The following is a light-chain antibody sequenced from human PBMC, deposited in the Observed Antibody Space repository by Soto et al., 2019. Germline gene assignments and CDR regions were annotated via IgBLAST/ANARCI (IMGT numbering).Light chain of an antibody. J-gene: IGKJ4*01. CDR3: QQGNTFPPLT. Sequence: DIQMTQSPFSVSAFVGDRVTITCRASQGIANWLAWYQQKPGRAPKLLIYGASTLPSGDPSRFSGSGSGTYFTLTISGLHPEYCATYFCQQGNTFPPLTFGGGTRVELK. V-gene: IGKV1-12*01. CDR1: QGIANW. CDR2: GAS.